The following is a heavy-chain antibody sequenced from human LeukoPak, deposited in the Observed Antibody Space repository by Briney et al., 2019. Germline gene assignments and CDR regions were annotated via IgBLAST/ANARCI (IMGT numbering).Heavy chain of an antibody. CDR3: AKEMGYCSGGSCPDY. D-gene: IGHD2-15*01. CDR1: GFTFSSYG. CDR2: ISYDGSNK. Sequence: GGSLRLSCAASGFTFSSYGMHWVRQAPGTGLEWVAVISYDGSNKYYADSVKGRFTISRDNSKNTLYLQMNSLRAEDTAVYYCAKEMGYCSGGSCPDYWGQGTLVTVSS. J-gene: IGHJ4*02. V-gene: IGHV3-30*18.